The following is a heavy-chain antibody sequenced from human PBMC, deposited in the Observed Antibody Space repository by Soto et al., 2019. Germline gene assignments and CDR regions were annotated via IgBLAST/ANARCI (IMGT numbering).Heavy chain of an antibody. V-gene: IGHV1-46*01. CDR3: ARDGDCSSTSCYMYFDY. CDR1: GYTFTSYY. Sequence: XSVKVSCQASGYTFTSYYMHWVRQAPGQGLEWMGIINPSGGSTSYAQKFQGRVTMARDTSTSTVYMELSSLRSEDTAVYYCARDGDCSSTSCYMYFDYWGQGTLVTVSS. J-gene: IGHJ4*02. CDR2: INPSGGST. D-gene: IGHD2-2*02.